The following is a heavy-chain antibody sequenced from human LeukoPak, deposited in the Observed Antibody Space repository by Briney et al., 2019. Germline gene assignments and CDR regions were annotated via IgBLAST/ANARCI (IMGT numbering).Heavy chain of an antibody. CDR1: GFTFIDYW. CDR2: IKDDGSET. D-gene: IGHD3-22*01. V-gene: IGHV3-7*01. Sequence: GGSLRLSCAASGFTFIDYWMTWVRQAPGKGLQWVANIKDDGSETYYVDSVKARFTISRDNAKNSLYLQMNSLRAEDTAVYYCAKDAAARSSGYYYVPPLYYFHYWGQGTLVTVSS. J-gene: IGHJ4*02. CDR3: AKDAAARSSGYYYVPPLYYFHY.